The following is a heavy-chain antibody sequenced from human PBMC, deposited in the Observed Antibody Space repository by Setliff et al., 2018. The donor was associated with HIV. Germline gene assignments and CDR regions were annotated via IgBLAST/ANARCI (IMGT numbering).Heavy chain of an antibody. CDR3: ATGENYFGSGSPSVHYYMDV. D-gene: IGHD3-10*01. CDR2: IYYSGST. CDR1: GGSISSYY. V-gene: IGHV4-59*08. J-gene: IGHJ6*03. Sequence: PSETLSLTCTVSGGSISSYYWSWIRQPPGKGLEWIGYIYYSGSTNYNPSLKSRVAISIDTSKNQLSLKVRFVTAADTAVYYCATGENYFGSGSPSVHYYMDVWGKGTTVTVSS.